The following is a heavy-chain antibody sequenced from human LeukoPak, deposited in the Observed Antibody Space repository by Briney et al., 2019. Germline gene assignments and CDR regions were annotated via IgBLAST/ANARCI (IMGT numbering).Heavy chain of an antibody. CDR1: GGSIRSYY. D-gene: IGHD6-19*01. Sequence: PSETLSLTCTVSGGSIRSYYWSWIRQPPGKGLEWIGHIYYSGSTTYNPSLQSRVTISIDTSKNQLSLKLRSVSAADTAVYYCARDRGSGWYGIDYWGQGTLVTVSS. CDR3: ARDRGSGWYGIDY. CDR2: IYYSGST. V-gene: IGHV4-59*01. J-gene: IGHJ4*02.